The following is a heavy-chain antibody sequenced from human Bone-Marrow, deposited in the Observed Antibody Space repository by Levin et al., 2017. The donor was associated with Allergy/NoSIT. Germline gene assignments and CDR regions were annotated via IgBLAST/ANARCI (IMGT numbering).Heavy chain of an antibody. CDR3: GRGATLPRLDV. V-gene: IGHV1-2*06. CDR1: GYIFTGYY. CDR2: VDPNSGAT. J-gene: IGHJ6*02. D-gene: IGHD3-16*01. Sequence: GESLKISCEASGYIFTGYYIHWVRQARGQGLEWVGRVDPNSGATAYSQNFQGRVTMTSDRSNTTAYMDLTGLRFDDTAVYYCGRGATLPRLDVWGQGTALIVSS.